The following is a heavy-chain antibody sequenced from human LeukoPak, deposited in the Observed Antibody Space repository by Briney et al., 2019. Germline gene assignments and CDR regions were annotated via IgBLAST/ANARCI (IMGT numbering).Heavy chain of an antibody. Sequence: SETLSLTCAVYGGSFSGYYWSWIRQPPGKGLEWIGEINHSGSTNYNPSLKSRVTISVDTSKNQFSLKLSSVTAAATAVYYCARGLLYYYDSSGYSLHFDYWGQGTLVTVSS. CDR3: ARGLLYYYDSSGYSLHFDY. CDR2: INHSGST. J-gene: IGHJ4*02. D-gene: IGHD3-22*01. V-gene: IGHV4-34*01. CDR1: GGSFSGYY.